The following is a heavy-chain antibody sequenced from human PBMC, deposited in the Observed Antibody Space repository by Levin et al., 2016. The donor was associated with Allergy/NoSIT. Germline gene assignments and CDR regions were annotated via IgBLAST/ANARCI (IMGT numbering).Heavy chain of an antibody. CDR3: ARGDYYSFDV. J-gene: IGHJ3*01. CDR1: GYSISSGYY. Sequence: SETLSLTCTVSGYSISSGYYWGWIRQPPGKGLEFIGSIYRSGSTHYNPSLKSRVTVSVDTSKNQFSLKLSSVTAADTAVYYCARGDYYSFDVWGQGTMVTVSS. D-gene: IGHD4-17*01. CDR2: IYRSGST. V-gene: IGHV4-38-2*02.